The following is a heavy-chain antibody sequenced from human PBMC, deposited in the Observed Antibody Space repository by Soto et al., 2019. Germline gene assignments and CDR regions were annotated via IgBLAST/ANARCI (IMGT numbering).Heavy chain of an antibody. J-gene: IGHJ4*02. CDR1: GFTFSSYA. Sequence: GGSLRLSCAASGFTFSSYAMHGVRQAPGKGREGVAVISYDGSNKYYADSVKGRFTISRDNSKNTLYLQMNSLRAEDTAVYYCARDKVYYDSSGYYQFDYWGQGTLVTVSS. D-gene: IGHD3-22*01. CDR2: ISYDGSNK. CDR3: ARDKVYYDSSGYYQFDY. V-gene: IGHV3-30-3*01.